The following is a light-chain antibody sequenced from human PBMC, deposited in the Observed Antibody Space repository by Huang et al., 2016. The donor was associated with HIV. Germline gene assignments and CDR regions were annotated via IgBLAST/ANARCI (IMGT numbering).Light chain of an antibody. V-gene: IGKV4-1*01. CDR3: QQYYNIPPT. J-gene: IGKJ1*01. Sequence: DIVMTQSPDSLAVSLGERATLNCTSSQSVLYSSNNKNYVGWYQQNPGQPPTLLIYWASTRESGVPDRLSCSGSGTDFSLTISSLQAEDVAVYYCQQYYNIPPTFGQGTKVEIK. CDR1: QSVLYSSNNKNY. CDR2: WAS.